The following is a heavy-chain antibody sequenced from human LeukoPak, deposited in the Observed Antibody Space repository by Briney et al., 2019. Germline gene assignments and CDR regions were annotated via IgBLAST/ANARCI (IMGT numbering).Heavy chain of an antibody. V-gene: IGHV4-59*01. Sequence: PSETLSLTCTVSGGSISNYYWSWIRQPPGKGLEWIGYIYYSGNTNYNPSLKSRVTISVDTSKNQFSLKLSSVTAADTAVYYCARGDSNSWSNWFDPWGQGTLVTVSS. J-gene: IGHJ5*02. D-gene: IGHD6-13*01. CDR2: IYYSGNT. CDR3: ARGDSNSWSNWFDP. CDR1: GGSISNYY.